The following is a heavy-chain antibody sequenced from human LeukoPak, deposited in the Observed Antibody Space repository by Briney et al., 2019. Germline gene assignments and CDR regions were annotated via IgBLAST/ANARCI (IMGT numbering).Heavy chain of an antibody. Sequence: GGSLRLSCAASGFTFSSYWMSWVRQAPGKGLEWVANIKQDGSEKYYVDSVRGRFTISRDNAKNSLYLQMNSLRDEDTAVYYCTRDTGCSGGTCYSFYDYWGQGTLVTVSS. V-gene: IGHV3-7*01. CDR1: GFTFSSYW. CDR3: TRDTGCSGGTCYSFYDY. CDR2: IKQDGSEK. J-gene: IGHJ4*02. D-gene: IGHD2-15*01.